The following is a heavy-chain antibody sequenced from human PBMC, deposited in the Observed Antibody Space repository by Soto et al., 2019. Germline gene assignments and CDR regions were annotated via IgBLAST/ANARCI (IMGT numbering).Heavy chain of an antibody. J-gene: IGHJ4*02. CDR2: ISGSGGST. D-gene: IGHD1-20*01. Sequence: VGSLRLSCAASGFTFSSYAMSWVRQAPGKGLEWVSAISGSGGSTYYADSVKGRFTISRDNSKNTLYLQMNSLRAEDTAVYYCAKAATGRSYNWNDGGFDYWGQGSLVTVSS. V-gene: IGHV3-23*01. CDR3: AKAATGRSYNWNDGGFDY. CDR1: GFTFSSYA.